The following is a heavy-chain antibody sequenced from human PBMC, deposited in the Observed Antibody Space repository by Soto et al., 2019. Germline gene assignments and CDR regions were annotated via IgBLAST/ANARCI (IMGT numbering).Heavy chain of an antibody. CDR2: IYWDDDK. V-gene: IGHV2-5*02. J-gene: IGHJ4*02. CDR1: GFSLSTSGVG. Sequence: QITLKESGPTLVKPTQTLTLTCTFSGFSLSTSGVGVGWIRQPPGKALEWLALIYWDDDKRYSPSLKSRLTITTDTSKNPVVLTMTNMDPMDTATYYCAHRRRGSYLDYLGQGTLVTVSS. CDR3: AHRRRGSYLDY.